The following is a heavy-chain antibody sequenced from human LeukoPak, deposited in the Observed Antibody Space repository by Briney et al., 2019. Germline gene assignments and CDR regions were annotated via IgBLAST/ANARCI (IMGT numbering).Heavy chain of an antibody. J-gene: IGHJ3*01. Sequence: PSETLSLTCTVSGGSINIHFRSWMRRPPGKGLEWIGFLSYSGSTRYNPSLQSPVSISGDRSETKFSLKLTSVTAADTAIYYCARLVDNDSSGDPDTFDVWGQGTVVIVSS. CDR3: ARLVDNDSSGDPDTFDV. CDR2: LSYSGST. V-gene: IGHV4-59*11. CDR1: GGSINIHF. D-gene: IGHD6-25*01.